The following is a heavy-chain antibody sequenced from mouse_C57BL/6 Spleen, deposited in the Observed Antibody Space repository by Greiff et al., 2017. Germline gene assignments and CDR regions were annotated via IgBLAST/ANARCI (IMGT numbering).Heavy chain of an antibody. CDR1: GFTFSSYA. V-gene: IGHV5-4*01. D-gene: IGHD2-2*01. CDR3: ARDGGEGYPYAMDY. J-gene: IGHJ4*01. CDR2: ISDGGSYT. Sequence: DVQLVESGGGLVKPGGSLKLSCAASGFTFSSYAMSWVRQTPEKRLEWVATISDGGSYTYYPDNVKGRFTISRDNAKNNLYLQMSHLKSEDTAMYYCARDGGEGYPYAMDYWGQGTSVTVSS.